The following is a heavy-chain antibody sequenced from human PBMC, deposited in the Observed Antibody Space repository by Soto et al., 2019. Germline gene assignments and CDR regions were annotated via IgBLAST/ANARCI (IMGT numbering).Heavy chain of an antibody. V-gene: IGHV1-18*01. CDR2: ISAYNGNT. D-gene: IGHD4-4*01. Sequence: ASVKVSCKASGYTFTSYGISWVRQAPGQGLEWMGWISAYNGNTNYAQKLQGRVTMTTDTSTSTAYMELRSLRSDDTAVYYCARDRATVTTKKTDYYYYYGMDVWGQGTTVTVSS. CDR1: GYTFTSYG. CDR3: ARDRATVTTKKTDYYYYYGMDV. J-gene: IGHJ6*02.